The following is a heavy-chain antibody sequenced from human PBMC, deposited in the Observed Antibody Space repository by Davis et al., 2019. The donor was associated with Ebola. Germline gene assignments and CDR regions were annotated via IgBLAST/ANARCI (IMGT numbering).Heavy chain of an antibody. Sequence: SLKISCEASGFTFDDYAMHWVRQAPGKGLEWVSGISWNGGTIGYADSVRGRFTISRDNVKNTLYLQMDSLRAEDTAVYYCTRDIGGVGAFWGQGTLVTVSS. D-gene: IGHD3-16*01. CDR3: TRDIGGVGAF. J-gene: IGHJ4*02. V-gene: IGHV3-9*01. CDR1: GFTFDDYA. CDR2: ISWNGGTI.